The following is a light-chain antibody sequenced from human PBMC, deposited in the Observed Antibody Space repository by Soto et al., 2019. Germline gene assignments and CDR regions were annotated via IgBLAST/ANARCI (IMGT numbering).Light chain of an antibody. Sequence: QSALTQPASVSGSPGQSITISCTGSSSDDDTQNYVSWYQQHPDKAPKLMIYEVSDRPSGVSNRFSGSKAGNTASLTISGGQAEDEADYCCLSYTRSYTVVFGVGTKVTVL. CDR1: SSDDDTQNY. J-gene: IGLJ2*01. V-gene: IGLV2-14*01. CDR2: EVS. CDR3: LSYTRSYTVV.